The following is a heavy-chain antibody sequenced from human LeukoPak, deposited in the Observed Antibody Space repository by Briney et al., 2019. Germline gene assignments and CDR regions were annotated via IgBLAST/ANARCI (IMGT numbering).Heavy chain of an antibody. V-gene: IGHV3-7*04. J-gene: IGHJ6*02. CDR3: ARGSRGHSYGLYYYYGMDV. CDR2: IKQDGSEK. Sequence: GGSLRLSCAASGFTFSSYWMSWVRQAPGKGLEWVANIKQDGSEKYYVDSVKGRFTISRDNAKNSLYLQMNSLRAEDTAVYYCARGSRGHSYGLYYYYGMDVWGQGTTVTVSS. D-gene: IGHD5-18*01. CDR1: GFTFSSYW.